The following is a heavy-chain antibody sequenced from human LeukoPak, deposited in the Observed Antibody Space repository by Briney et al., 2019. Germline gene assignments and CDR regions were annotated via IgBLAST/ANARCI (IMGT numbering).Heavy chain of an antibody. CDR2: IKSKTDGGTI. Sequence: GGSLRLSCAASGFTFSNAWMSWVRLAPGKGLEWVARIKSKTDGGTIDYAGSVKGRFTISRDDSKNTLYLQLNTLKTDDTAVYYCTTAVAGVITFDYWGQGTLVTVSS. V-gene: IGHV3-15*01. D-gene: IGHD6-19*01. CDR3: TTAVAGVITFDY. J-gene: IGHJ4*02. CDR1: GFTFSNAW.